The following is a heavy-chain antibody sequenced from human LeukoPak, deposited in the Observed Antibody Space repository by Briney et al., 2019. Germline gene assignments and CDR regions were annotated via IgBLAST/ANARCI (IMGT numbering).Heavy chain of an antibody. V-gene: IGHV3-30-3*01. CDR2: ISYDGSNK. J-gene: IGHJ4*02. CDR3: ASPPYPGLAAAGGDYFDY. D-gene: IGHD6-13*01. CDR1: GFTFSSYA. Sequence: GGSLRLSCAASGFTFSSYAMHWVRQAPGKGLEWVAVISYDGSNKYYADSVKGRFTISRDNSKNTLYLQMNSLRAEDTAVYYCASPPYPGLAAAGGDYFDYWGQGTLVTVSS.